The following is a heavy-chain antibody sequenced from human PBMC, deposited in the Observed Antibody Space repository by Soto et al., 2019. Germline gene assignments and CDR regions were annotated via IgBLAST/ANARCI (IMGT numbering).Heavy chain of an antibody. CDR3: ARGRYGDY. D-gene: IGHD1-1*01. Sequence: QVHLVQSGAEVKKPGASVKVSCQGSGYAFTTYGITWVRQAPGQGLEWMGWISAHNGNTNYAQKLEVRVTVTRDTSTSKDYMELRSLRYDDTAVYYCARGRYGDYWGQGALVTVSS. CDR1: GYAFTTYG. CDR2: ISAHNGNT. J-gene: IGHJ4*02. V-gene: IGHV1-18*01.